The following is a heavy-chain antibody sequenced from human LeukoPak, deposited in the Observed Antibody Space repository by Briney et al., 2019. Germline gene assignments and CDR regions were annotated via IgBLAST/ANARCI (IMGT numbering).Heavy chain of an antibody. J-gene: IGHJ4*02. Sequence: GGSLRLSCAASGFTFSDYAMSWVRQAPGKGLEWVSSINWNGGDTHYTDSVKGRFTISRDNAKNSLYLQMNSLRVEDTALYYCARGQGYSGYDLGYSDYWGQGTLVTVSS. D-gene: IGHD5-12*01. CDR3: ARGQGYSGYDLGYSDY. CDR1: GFTFSDYA. V-gene: IGHV3-20*04. CDR2: INWNGGDT.